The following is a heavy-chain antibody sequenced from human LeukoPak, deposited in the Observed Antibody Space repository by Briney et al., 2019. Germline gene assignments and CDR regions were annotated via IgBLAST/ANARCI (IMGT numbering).Heavy chain of an antibody. CDR2: IIPIFGTA. V-gene: IGHV1-69*13. CDR1: GGTFSSYA. CDR3: ATHYDFWSGYFQYFYYYMDV. Sequence: SVKVSCKASGGTFSSYAISWVRQAPGQGLEWMGGIIPIFGTANYAQKFQGRVTITADESTSTAYMELSSLRSEDTAVYYCATHYDFWSGYFQYFYYYMDVWGKGTTVTVSS. D-gene: IGHD3-3*01. J-gene: IGHJ6*03.